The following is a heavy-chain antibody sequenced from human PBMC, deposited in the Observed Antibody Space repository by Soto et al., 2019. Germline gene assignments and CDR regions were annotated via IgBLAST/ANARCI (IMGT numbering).Heavy chain of an antibody. J-gene: IGHJ5*02. Sequence: QVQLQESGPGLVEPSETLSLTCSVSGDSISSSYWSWIRQPPGNGLEWIRYIYYSGSTNYNPSLKSRVTISLDTSKNQFSLKVSSVTAADTAVYYCARGYDWFDPWGQGTLVTVSS. D-gene: IGHD5-12*01. V-gene: IGHV4-59*01. CDR2: IYYSGST. CDR1: GDSISSSY. CDR3: ARGYDWFDP.